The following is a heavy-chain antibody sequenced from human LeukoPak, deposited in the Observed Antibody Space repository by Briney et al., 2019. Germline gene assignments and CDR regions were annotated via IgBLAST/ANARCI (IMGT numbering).Heavy chain of an antibody. CDR1: GGSFSGYY. Sequence: SETLSLTCAVYGGSFSGYYWSWIRQPPGKGLEWIGEINHSGSTNYNPSLESRVTISVDTSKNQFSLKLSSVTAADTAVYYCARGARGYGSGKCYFDYWGQGTLVTVSS. V-gene: IGHV4-34*01. CDR3: ARGARGYGSGKCYFDY. D-gene: IGHD3-10*01. J-gene: IGHJ4*02. CDR2: INHSGST.